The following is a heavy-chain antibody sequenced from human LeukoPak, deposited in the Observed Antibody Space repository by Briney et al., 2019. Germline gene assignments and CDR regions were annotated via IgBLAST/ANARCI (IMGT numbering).Heavy chain of an antibody. CDR3: ARSQGPDYYGSGSYPRHYYYGMDV. CDR1: GFTFDDYG. Sequence: PGGSLRLSCAASGFTFDDYGMSWVRQAPGKGLEWVSGINWNGGSTGYADSVKGRFTISRDNAKNSLYLQMNSLRAEDTALYHCARSQGPDYYGSGSYPRHYYYGMDVWGQGTTVSVSS. D-gene: IGHD3-10*01. V-gene: IGHV3-20*01. CDR2: INWNGGST. J-gene: IGHJ6*02.